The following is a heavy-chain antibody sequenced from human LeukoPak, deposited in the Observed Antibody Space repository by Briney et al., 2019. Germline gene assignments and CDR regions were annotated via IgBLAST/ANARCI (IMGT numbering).Heavy chain of an antibody. CDR2: INGANGNT. Sequence: ASVKVSCKPSGYTFTSNAIHWVRQAPGQSLKWMGCINGANGNTEYSREFQGRVTITRDTSARTAYMELSILTSDDMAIYYCARGAGEGSWLIDYWGQGTLVIVSS. D-gene: IGHD3-16*01. CDR3: ARGAGEGSWLIDY. J-gene: IGHJ4*02. V-gene: IGHV1-3*03. CDR1: GYTFTSNA.